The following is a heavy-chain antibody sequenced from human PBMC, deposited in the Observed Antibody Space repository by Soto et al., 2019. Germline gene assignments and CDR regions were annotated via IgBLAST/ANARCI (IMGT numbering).Heavy chain of an antibody. Sequence: PGGSLRLSCAAPGFTFSSYWMSWVRQAPGKGLEWVANIKQDGSEKYYVDSVKGRFTISRDNAKNSLYLQMNSLRAEDTAVYYCARDDIVFAGGRGTLVTVSS. CDR1: GFTFSSYW. D-gene: IGHD2-15*01. V-gene: IGHV3-7*01. CDR2: IKQDGSEK. CDR3: ARDDIVFA. J-gene: IGHJ4*02.